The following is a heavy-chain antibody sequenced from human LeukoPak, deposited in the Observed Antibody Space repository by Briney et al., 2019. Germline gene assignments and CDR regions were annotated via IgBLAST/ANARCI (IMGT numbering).Heavy chain of an antibody. CDR1: GFAFTTYW. Sequence: GGYLRLSCAASGFAFTTYWMTWVRQAPGKGLEWVANINLDGSEVHYVDSLKDRFTISRDNARNSLSLQMNSLRAEDTAVYYCASGRHDFVHWGHGTLVTVSS. J-gene: IGHJ4*01. CDR2: INLDGSEV. D-gene: IGHD3-16*01. CDR3: ASGRHDFVH. V-gene: IGHV3-7*01.